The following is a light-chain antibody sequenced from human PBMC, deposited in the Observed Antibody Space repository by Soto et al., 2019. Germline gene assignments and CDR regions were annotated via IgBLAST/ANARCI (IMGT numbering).Light chain of an antibody. CDR1: QSIHIW. J-gene: IGKJ1*01. V-gene: IGKV1-5*01. Sequence: DIQMTQSPSTLSASVGDRVTITCRASQSIHIWLAWYQQKPGKAPQLLISDASTLESGVPSRFSGSGSGTEFSLTISSLQPDDFATYYCQHYNSYSEAFGQGTKVDIK. CDR3: QHYNSYSEA. CDR2: DAS.